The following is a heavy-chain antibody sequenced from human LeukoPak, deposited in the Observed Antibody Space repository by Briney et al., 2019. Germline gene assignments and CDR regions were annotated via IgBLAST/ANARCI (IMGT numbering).Heavy chain of an antibody. CDR2: ISGSGGST. CDR3: AKDKEEQWLIDWFDP. J-gene: IGHJ5*02. CDR1: GFTFSSYA. D-gene: IGHD6-19*01. V-gene: IGHV3-23*01. Sequence: GALRLSCAASGFTFSSYAMSWVRQAPGKGLEWVSAISGSGGSTYYADSVKGRFTISRDNSKNTLYLQMNSLRAEDTAVYYCAKDKEEQWLIDWFDPWGQGTLVSVSS.